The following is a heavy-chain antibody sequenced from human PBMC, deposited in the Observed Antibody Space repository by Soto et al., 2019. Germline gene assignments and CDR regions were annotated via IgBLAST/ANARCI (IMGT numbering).Heavy chain of an antibody. CDR1: GYTFTSYG. CDR3: VIRFFDPPDYFDY. J-gene: IGHJ4*02. Sequence: GPVKVSCKASGYTFTSYGISWVRQAPGQGLEWMGWISAYNGNTNYAQKLQGRVTMTTDTSTSTAYMELRSLRSDDTAVYYCVIRFFDPPDYFDYWGQGTLVTVSS. V-gene: IGHV1-18*01. CDR2: ISAYNGNT. D-gene: IGHD3-3*01.